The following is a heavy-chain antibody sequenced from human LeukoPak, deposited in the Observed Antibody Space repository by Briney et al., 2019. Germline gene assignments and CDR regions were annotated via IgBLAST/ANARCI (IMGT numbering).Heavy chain of an antibody. CDR3: AKDEDSYYDS. J-gene: IGHJ4*02. V-gene: IGHV3-30*02. CDR1: GFTFSTYG. Sequence: GGSLRLSCAASGFTFSTYGMHWVRQAPGKGLEWVAFIRYDGSNKYYADSVKGRFTIQRNNSKNTLHLQLNRLRAEDTVVFCCAKDEDSYYDSWGQGTLVTVS. CDR2: IRYDGSNK.